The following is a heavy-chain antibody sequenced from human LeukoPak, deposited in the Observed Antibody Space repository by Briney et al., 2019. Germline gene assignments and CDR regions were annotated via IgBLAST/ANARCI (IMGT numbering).Heavy chain of an antibody. CDR2: MYNRGST. CDR1: GDSISNYY. J-gene: IGHJ4*02. D-gene: IGHD6-19*01. V-gene: IGHV4-59*01. Sequence: SETLSLTCTVSGDSISNYYWSWIRQSPGKELEWIGYMYNRGSTIYNPSLKSRVTISTDTSKNQFSLRLTSVPAADTAVYYCARAEKAVTGTPDSWGQGTLITVSS. CDR3: ARAEKAVTGTPDS.